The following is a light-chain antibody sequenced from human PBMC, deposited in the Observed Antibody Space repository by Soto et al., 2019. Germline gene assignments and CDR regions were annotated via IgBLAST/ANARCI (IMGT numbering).Light chain of an antibody. Sequence: QSVLTQPRSVSGSPGQSVTISCRGTNSDVGAYNYVSWYQQHPGKVPKVMIYDVTKRPSGVPDRFSGSKSGNTASLTISGLQAEDEADYYCCSYAGTYSYVLGTGTKVTVL. CDR2: DVT. CDR1: NSDVGAYNY. J-gene: IGLJ1*01. V-gene: IGLV2-11*01. CDR3: CSYAGTYSYV.